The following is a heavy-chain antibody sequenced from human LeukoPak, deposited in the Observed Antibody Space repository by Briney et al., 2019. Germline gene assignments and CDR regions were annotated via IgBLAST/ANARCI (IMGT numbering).Heavy chain of an antibody. CDR2: IYFSGSS. CDR1: GGSISSYY. V-gene: IGHV4-59*08. Sequence: PSETLSLTCSVSGGSISSYYWSWIRQPPGKGLEWIGCIYFSGSSKYNPSLKSRVTISVDTSKNQFSLKVSSVTAADTAVYYCARRDLKDWYFDLWGRGTLVTVSS. J-gene: IGHJ2*01. CDR3: ARRDLKDWYFDL.